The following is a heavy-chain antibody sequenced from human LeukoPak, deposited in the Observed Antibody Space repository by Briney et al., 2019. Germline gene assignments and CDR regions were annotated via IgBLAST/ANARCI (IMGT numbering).Heavy chain of an antibody. D-gene: IGHD2-8*02. CDR3: ARSLGYCTGATCYSFDS. CDR2: IYYSGTT. V-gene: IGHV4-39*01. CDR1: GGSISTGGYY. Sequence: SETLSLTCTVSGGSISTGGYYWGWIRQPPGKGLEWIGIIYYSGTTYYNQSLKSRVTISVDTSKNQFSLTVNSVTAADTAVYYCARSLGYCTGATCYSFDSWGQGTLVTVSS. J-gene: IGHJ4*02.